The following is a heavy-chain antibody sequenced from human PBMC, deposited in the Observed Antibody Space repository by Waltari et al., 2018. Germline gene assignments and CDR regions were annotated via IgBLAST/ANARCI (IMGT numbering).Heavy chain of an antibody. Sequence: HVQLQESGPGLVKPSETLSLTCTVSGYSISSGYYWGWIRQPPGKGLEWIGSIYHSGCTSYNPSLKSRVTLSVDTSKNLFSLTLNSVTAADTAVYYCVTSTGTVTSGFYYYYMDVCAKGTTVTVSS. CDR1: GYSISSGYY. J-gene: IGHJ6*03. D-gene: IGHD4-17*01. CDR3: VTSTGTVTSGFYYYYMDV. CDR2: IYHSGCT. V-gene: IGHV4-38-2*02.